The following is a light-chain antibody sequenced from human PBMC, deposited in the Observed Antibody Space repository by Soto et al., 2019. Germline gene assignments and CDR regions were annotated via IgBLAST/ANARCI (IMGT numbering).Light chain of an antibody. V-gene: IGKV1-39*01. Sequence: DIQMTQSPPSLSASVGDRVTITCRASQSISIYLNWYQQKPGKAPKLLIYGASSLQSGVPSRFSGSGSGTHFTLIISSLQPEDFATYYCQQSYSTPYTFGQGTNVEIK. CDR2: GAS. J-gene: IGKJ2*01. CDR1: QSISIY. CDR3: QQSYSTPYT.